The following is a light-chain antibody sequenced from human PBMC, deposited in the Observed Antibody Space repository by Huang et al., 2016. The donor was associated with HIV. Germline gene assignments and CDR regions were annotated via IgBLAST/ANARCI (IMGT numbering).Light chain of an antibody. CDR2: DSS. CDR3: QQRSNWPT. CDR1: QSVNSY. V-gene: IGKV3-11*01. Sequence: EIVLTQSPATLSLSPGARATLSCRASQSVNSYFSWYQQNPGQAPRLLIYDSSNRATGSPGRCSGSGSGTDVTLTISSLEPEDFAIYYCQQRSNWPTFGQGTRLEI. J-gene: IGKJ5*01.